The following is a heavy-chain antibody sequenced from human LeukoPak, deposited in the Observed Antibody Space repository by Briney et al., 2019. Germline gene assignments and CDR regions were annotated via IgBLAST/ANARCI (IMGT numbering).Heavy chain of an antibody. CDR1: GGSFSGYY. CDR2: INHSGST. D-gene: IGHD3-22*01. CDR3: ASSGYYRHHFDY. J-gene: IGHJ4*02. Sequence: SSETLSLTCAVYGGSFSGYYWSWIRQPPGKGLEWIGEINHSGSTNYNPSLKSRVTISVDTSKNQFSLKLSSVTAADTAVYYCASSGYYRHHFDYWGQGTLVTVSS. V-gene: IGHV4-34*01.